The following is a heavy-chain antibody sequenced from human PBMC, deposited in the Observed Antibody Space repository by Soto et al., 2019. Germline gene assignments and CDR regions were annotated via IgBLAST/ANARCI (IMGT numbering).Heavy chain of an antibody. J-gene: IGHJ6*03. Sequence: ASVKVSCKASGYTFTSYGISWVRQAPGQGLEWMGWISAYNGNTNYAQKLQGRVTMTTDTSTSTAYMELRSLRSDDTAVYYCARDGDIVVVPAAIRYYYYYYMDVWGKGTTVTVSS. CDR2: ISAYNGNT. CDR3: ARDGDIVVVPAAIRYYYYYYMDV. CDR1: GYTFTSYG. D-gene: IGHD2-2*01. V-gene: IGHV1-18*01.